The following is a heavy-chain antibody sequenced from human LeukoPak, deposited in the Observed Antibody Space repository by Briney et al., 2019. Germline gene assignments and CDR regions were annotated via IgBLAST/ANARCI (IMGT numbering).Heavy chain of an antibody. CDR2: IIPIFGTA. CDR1: GGTFSSYA. D-gene: IGHD3-22*01. V-gene: IGHV1-69*05. Sequence: AXVKVSCKASGGTFSSYAISWVRQAPGQGLEWMGRIIPIFGTANYAQKFQGRVTITTDESTSTAYMELSSLRSEDTAVYYCARSKSGYYYTFDYWGQGTLVTVSS. CDR3: ARSKSGYYYTFDY. J-gene: IGHJ4*02.